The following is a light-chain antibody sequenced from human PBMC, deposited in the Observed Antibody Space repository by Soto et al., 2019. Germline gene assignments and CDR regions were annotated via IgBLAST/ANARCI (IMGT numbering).Light chain of an antibody. Sequence: QSVLTQPRSVSGAPGQRVTISCTGSSSNIGAGYDVHWYQQLPGTAPKLLIYVNSNRPSGVPDRFAGSKSVTSAYLAIAGLHAEDEGDYYCQSYDSSLSAVFGGGTQLTVL. V-gene: IGLV1-40*01. CDR3: QSYDSSLSAV. CDR2: VNS. J-gene: IGLJ7*01. CDR1: SSNIGAGYD.